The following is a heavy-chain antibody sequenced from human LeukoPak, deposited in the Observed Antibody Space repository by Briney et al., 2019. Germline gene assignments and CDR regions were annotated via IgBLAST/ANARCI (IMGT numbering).Heavy chain of an antibody. J-gene: IGHJ1*01. CDR2: IRYDGSNK. D-gene: IGHD6-6*01. CDR3: AKKDSGQLVRTEYFQH. V-gene: IGHV3-30*02. CDR1: GFTFSSYG. Sequence: GGSLRLSCAASGFTFSSYGMHWIRQAPGKGLEWVAFIRYDGSNKYYADSVKGRFTISRDNSKNTLYLQMNSLRAEDTAVYYCAKKDSGQLVRTEYFQHWGQGTLVTVSS.